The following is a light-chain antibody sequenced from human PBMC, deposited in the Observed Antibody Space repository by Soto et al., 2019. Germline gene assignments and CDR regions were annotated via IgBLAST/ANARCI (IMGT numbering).Light chain of an antibody. CDR3: QQYNSYSSPCT. Sequence: DIQMTQSPSTLSASVGDRVTITCRASQSISSWLAWDQQKPGKAPKLLIYDASSLESGVPSRFSGSGSGTEFTLTISSLQPDDFATYYCQQYNSYSSPCTFGQGTKVEIK. CDR1: QSISSW. J-gene: IGKJ1*01. CDR2: DAS. V-gene: IGKV1-5*01.